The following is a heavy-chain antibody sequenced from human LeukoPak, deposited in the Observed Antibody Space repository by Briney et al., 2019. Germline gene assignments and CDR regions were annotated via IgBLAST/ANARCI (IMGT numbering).Heavy chain of an antibody. CDR2: IFYIGST. CDR3: ARQGGYSSSPDF. Sequence: PSETLSLTCIVSGGSISRSSYYWGWIRQSPGKGLEWIGYIFYIGSTNYNPSLKSRVTISVDTSKNQFSLKLSSVTAADTAVYYCARQGGYSSSPDFWGQGTLVTVSA. J-gene: IGHJ4*02. V-gene: IGHV4-61*05. D-gene: IGHD6-13*01. CDR1: GGSISRSSYY.